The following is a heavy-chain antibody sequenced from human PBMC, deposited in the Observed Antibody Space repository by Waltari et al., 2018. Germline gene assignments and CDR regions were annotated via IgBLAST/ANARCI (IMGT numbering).Heavy chain of an antibody. CDR2: ISGGGSVI. V-gene: IGHV3-11*01. CDR3: AGSPDYGDEGPDAFDK. CDR1: GFTFSDYY. D-gene: IGHD4-17*01. Sequence: SCGASGFTFSDYYMSWIRQAPGKGLECLSYISGGGSVISYADSVKGRFTISRDNAKNALYLQMNSLRADDTAVYYCAGSPDYGDEGPDAFDKWGQGTLVTVS. J-gene: IGHJ5*02.